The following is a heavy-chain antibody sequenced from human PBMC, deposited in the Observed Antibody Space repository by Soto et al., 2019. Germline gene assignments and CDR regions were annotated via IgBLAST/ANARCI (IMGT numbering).Heavy chain of an antibody. CDR2: INADGSTT. CDR3: ARGGLEGGS. CDR1: GFTFSSYV. V-gene: IGHV3-74*01. D-gene: IGHD5-12*01. J-gene: IGHJ5*02. Sequence: EVHLVESGGGLVQPGGSLRLSCAASGFTFSSYVMHWVRQAPGKGLVSVSRINADGSTTNYADSVKGRFTISRDNAKNTLYLQMDSLRAEDTAVYCCARGGLEGGSWGQGTLVTVSS.